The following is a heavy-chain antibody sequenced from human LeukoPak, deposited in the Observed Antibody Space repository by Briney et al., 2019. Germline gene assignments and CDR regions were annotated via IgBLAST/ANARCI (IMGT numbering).Heavy chain of an antibody. CDR2: MNPNSGNT. Sequence: GASVKVSCKASGYTFTSYDINWVRQATGQGLEWMGWMNPNSGNTGYAQKFQGRVTMTRNTSISTAYMELSSLRSEGTAVYYCARHLSGVTGYTYGRGIDYWGQGTLVTVSS. D-gene: IGHD5-18*01. CDR3: ARHLSGVTGYTYGRGIDY. J-gene: IGHJ4*02. V-gene: IGHV1-8*01. CDR1: GYTFTSYD.